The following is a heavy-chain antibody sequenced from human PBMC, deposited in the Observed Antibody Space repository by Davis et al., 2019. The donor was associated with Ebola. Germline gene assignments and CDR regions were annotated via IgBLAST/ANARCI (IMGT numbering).Heavy chain of an antibody. CDR1: GFTFSSYG. CDR2: ISYDGSNK. V-gene: IGHV3-30*03. CDR3: ASGGGYGSGSYSTKEFDY. Sequence: GESLKISCAASGFTFSSYGMHWVRQAPGKGLEWVAVISYDGSNKYYADSVKGRFTISRDNSKNTLYLQMNSLRAEDTAVYYCASGGGYGSGSYSTKEFDYWGQGTLVTVSS. J-gene: IGHJ4*02. D-gene: IGHD3-10*01.